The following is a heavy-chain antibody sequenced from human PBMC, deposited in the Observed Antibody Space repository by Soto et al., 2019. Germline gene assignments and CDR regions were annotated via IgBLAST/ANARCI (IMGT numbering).Heavy chain of an antibody. CDR1: GFTLSSYA. D-gene: IGHD3-3*01. V-gene: IGHV3-23*01. CDR2: ISGSGGRT. Sequence: GGSLRLSCAASGFTLSSYAMSWVRQAPGKGLEWVSAISGSGGRTYYADSVKGRFTISRDNSKDTLYLQMNSLRAEDTAAYYCAKAPRTYDFPYYFDYWGQGTLVTVSS. CDR3: AKAPRTYDFPYYFDY. J-gene: IGHJ4*02.